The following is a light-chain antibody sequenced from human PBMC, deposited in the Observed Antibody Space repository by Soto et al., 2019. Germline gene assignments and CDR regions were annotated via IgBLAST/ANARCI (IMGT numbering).Light chain of an antibody. CDR1: SSDVGGYNY. J-gene: IGLJ2*01. Sequence: QSALTQPDSVSGSPGQSITISCTGTSSDVGGYNYVSWYQQHPGKAPKLMIYDVSNRPSGVSNRFSGSKSGNTASLTISGLQAEDEADYYCSSYTTSGSLVFGGGTKVTVL. V-gene: IGLV2-14*01. CDR3: SSYTTSGSLV. CDR2: DVS.